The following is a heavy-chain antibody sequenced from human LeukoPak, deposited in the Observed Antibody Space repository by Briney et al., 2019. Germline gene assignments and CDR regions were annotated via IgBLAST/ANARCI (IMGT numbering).Heavy chain of an antibody. V-gene: IGHV3-23*01. CDR1: GVTFSTYG. J-gene: IGHJ4*02. D-gene: IGHD6-13*01. CDR2: ISGSGSST. Sequence: AGTLRVSCAAPGVTFSTYGMSWLRQAPGKGLQWVSAISGSGSSTYYADSVKGRFTISRDNSRNTVSLQMNSLRAEDTAVYYCAKDQRSSPGDYWGQGTLVTVSS. CDR3: AKDQRSSPGDY.